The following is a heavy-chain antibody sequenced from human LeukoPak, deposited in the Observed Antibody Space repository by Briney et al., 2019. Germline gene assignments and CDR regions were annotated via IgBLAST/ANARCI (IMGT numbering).Heavy chain of an antibody. Sequence: GSLRLSCAASGFSVSSYYMTWVRRAPGKGLEWVSVTYSAGTTYYADSVKGRFTISRDNSKNTLYLQMNSLRAEDTAVYYCARGAGERYFDYWGQGTLVTVSS. CDR2: TYSAGTT. CDR3: ARGAGERYFDY. CDR1: GFSVSSYY. V-gene: IGHV3-66*01. J-gene: IGHJ4*02. D-gene: IGHD3-10*01.